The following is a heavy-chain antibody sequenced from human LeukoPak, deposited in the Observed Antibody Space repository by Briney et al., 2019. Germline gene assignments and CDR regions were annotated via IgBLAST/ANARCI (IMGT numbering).Heavy chain of an antibody. J-gene: IGHJ3*02. D-gene: IGHD4-23*01. Sequence: GGSLRLSCAASGFTFSDYYMSWIRQAPGKGLEWVSYISSSGSTIYYADSVKGRFTISRDNAKNSLYLQMNSLRAEDTAVYYCARDLVRWYPDAFDIWGQETMVTVSS. CDR1: GFTFSDYY. CDR3: ARDLVRWYPDAFDI. V-gene: IGHV3-11*01. CDR2: ISSSGSTI.